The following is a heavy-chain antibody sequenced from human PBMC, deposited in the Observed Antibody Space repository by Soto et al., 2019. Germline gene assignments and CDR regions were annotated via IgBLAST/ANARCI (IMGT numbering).Heavy chain of an antibody. D-gene: IGHD6-19*01. CDR1: GFTFSSYS. V-gene: IGHV3-21*01. CDR3: ARVIPRYSSGWYIFTAFDI. J-gene: IGHJ3*02. CDR2: ISSSSSYI. Sequence: GGSLRLSCAASGFTFSSYSMNWVRQAPGKGLEWVSSISSSSSYIYYADSVKGRFTISRDNAKNSLYLQMNSLRAEDTAVYYCARVIPRYSSGWYIFTAFDIWGQGTMVTVSS.